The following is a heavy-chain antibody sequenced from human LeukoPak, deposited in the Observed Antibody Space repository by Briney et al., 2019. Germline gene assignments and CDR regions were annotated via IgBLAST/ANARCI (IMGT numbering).Heavy chain of an antibody. Sequence: SETPSLTCTVSGDSISSYYWSRIRQPPGKGLEWIGYIYYIGSTNYNPSLKSRVTISVDTSKNQFSLKLSSVTAADTAVYYCARDYAFDIWGQGTMVTVSS. CDR3: ARDYAFDI. V-gene: IGHV4-59*01. CDR1: GDSISSYY. CDR2: IYYIGST. J-gene: IGHJ3*02.